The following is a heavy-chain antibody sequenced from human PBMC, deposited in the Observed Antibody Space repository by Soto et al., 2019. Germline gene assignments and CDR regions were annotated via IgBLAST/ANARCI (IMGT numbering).Heavy chain of an antibody. D-gene: IGHD2-2*01. CDR1: GFTFSSYA. V-gene: IGHV3-23*01. J-gene: IGHJ5*02. CDR2: ISGSGGST. Sequence: PGGSLRLSCAASGFTFSSYAMSWVRQAPGKGLEWVSAISGSGGSTYYADSVKGRFTISRDNSKNTLYLQMNSLRAEDTAVYYCAKDPTLGYCSSTSCRNWFDPWGQGTLVTVSS. CDR3: AKDPTLGYCSSTSCRNWFDP.